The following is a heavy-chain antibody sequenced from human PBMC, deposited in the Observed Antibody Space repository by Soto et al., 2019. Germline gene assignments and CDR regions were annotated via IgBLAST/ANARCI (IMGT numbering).Heavy chain of an antibody. CDR2: IYHSGST. D-gene: IGHD6-6*01. J-gene: IGHJ4*02. CDR1: GGSISSGGYS. CDR3: AGGIAARPFGY. Sequence: QLQLQESGSGLVKPSQTLSLTCAVSGGSISSGGYSWSWIRQPPGKGLEWIGYIYHSGSTYYNPSLKRRVTISVDRPKNQFSLKLSSVNAADTAVYYCAGGIAARPFGYWGQGTLVTVSS. V-gene: IGHV4-30-2*01.